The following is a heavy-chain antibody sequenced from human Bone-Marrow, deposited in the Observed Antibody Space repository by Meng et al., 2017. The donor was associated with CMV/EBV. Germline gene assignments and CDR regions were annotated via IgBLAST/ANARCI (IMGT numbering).Heavy chain of an antibody. D-gene: IGHD2-21*02. CDR1: GFTFSGYW. Sequence: ETLSLTCAASGFTFSGYWMSWVRQAPGRGLEWVATLSPDGSLIRYLDSVRGRFTISRDNARDSLFLEMNSLRADDTAVYYCASLLGMVTTYDYWGQGTRVTVSS. CDR2: LSPDGSLI. J-gene: IGHJ4*02. CDR3: ASLLGMVTTYDY. V-gene: IGHV3-7*01.